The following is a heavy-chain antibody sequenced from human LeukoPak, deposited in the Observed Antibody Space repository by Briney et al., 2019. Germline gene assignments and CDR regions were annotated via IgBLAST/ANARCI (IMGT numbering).Heavy chain of an antibody. Sequence: SETLSLTCTVSGGSISSYYWSWIRQPPGKGLEWIGYIYYSGSTNYNPSLKSRVTISVDTSKNQFSLKLSSVTAADTAVYYCARDPPWNRFDYWGQGTLVTVSS. D-gene: IGHD1-1*01. J-gene: IGHJ4*02. CDR3: ARDPPWNRFDY. CDR1: GGSISSYY. CDR2: IYYSGST. V-gene: IGHV4-59*01.